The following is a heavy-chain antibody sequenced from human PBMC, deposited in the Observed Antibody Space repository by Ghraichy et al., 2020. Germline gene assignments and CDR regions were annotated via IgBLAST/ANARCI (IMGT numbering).Heavy chain of an antibody. Sequence: EGSLRLSCAASGLTFTKYWMIWVRQAPGKGLEWVANINQDGSKKYYVDSVKGRFTISRDNAKNLLYLQMNSLRTEDTAMYYCAEISTGWGQGTLVTVSS. CDR1: GLTFTKYW. V-gene: IGHV3-7*03. CDR3: AEISTG. CDR2: INQDGSKK. J-gene: IGHJ4*02. D-gene: IGHD3-3*02.